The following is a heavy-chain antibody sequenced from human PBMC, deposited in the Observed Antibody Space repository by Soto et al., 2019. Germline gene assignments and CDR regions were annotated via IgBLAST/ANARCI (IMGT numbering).Heavy chain of an antibody. J-gene: IGHJ5*02. D-gene: IGHD4-4*01. Sequence: QVQLVQSGAEVKKPGASVKVSCKASGYTFTNYAMHWVRQAPGQRLEWMGWINAGNGNTKYSQNFQGRVTFNRDPDASTAHMELRSRRSEATAVYYCARVAEQQLLNWFDPWGQGTLVTVSS. CDR1: GYTFTNYA. CDR2: INAGNGNT. CDR3: ARVAEQQLLNWFDP. V-gene: IGHV1-3*01.